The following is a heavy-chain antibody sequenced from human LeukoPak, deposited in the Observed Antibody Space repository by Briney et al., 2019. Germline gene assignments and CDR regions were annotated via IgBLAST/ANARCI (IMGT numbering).Heavy chain of an antibody. V-gene: IGHV4-39*07. CDR3: ARISSGWYGY. D-gene: IGHD6-19*01. CDR1: GGSISSYY. Sequence: PSETLSLTCTVSGGSISSYYWGWIRQPPGKGLEWIGSIYYSGSTYYNPSLKSRVTISVDTSKNQFSLKLSSVTAADTAVYYCARISSGWYGYWGQGTLVTASS. CDR2: IYYSGST. J-gene: IGHJ4*02.